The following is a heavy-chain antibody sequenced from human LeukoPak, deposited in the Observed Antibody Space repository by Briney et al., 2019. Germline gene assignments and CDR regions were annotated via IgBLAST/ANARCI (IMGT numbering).Heavy chain of an antibody. Sequence: ASVKVSCKASGYTFTSYGIGWVRQAPGQGLEWMGWISAYNGNTNYAQKLQGRVTMTTDTSTSTAYMELRSLRSDDTAVYYCARDVAYYDSSGPRFDYWGQGTLVTVSS. CDR2: ISAYNGNT. D-gene: IGHD3-22*01. CDR1: GYTFTSYG. V-gene: IGHV1-18*01. J-gene: IGHJ4*02. CDR3: ARDVAYYDSSGPRFDY.